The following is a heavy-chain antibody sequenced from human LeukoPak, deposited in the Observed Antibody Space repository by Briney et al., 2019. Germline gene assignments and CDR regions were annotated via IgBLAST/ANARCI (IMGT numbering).Heavy chain of an antibody. J-gene: IGHJ4*02. Sequence: GGSLRLSCAASGFTFSSYWMSWVRQAPGKGLEWVANIKQDGSEKYYVDSVKGRFTISRDNARNSLYLQMNSLRAEDTAVYYCARVPYRRTYYYDSSPYYFAYWGQGTLVTVSS. CDR1: GFTFSSYW. CDR2: IKQDGSEK. D-gene: IGHD3-22*01. CDR3: ARVPYRRTYYYDSSPYYFAY. V-gene: IGHV3-7*01.